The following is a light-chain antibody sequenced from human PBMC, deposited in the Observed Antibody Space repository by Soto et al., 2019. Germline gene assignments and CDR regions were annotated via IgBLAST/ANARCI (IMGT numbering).Light chain of an antibody. CDR2: GNS. CDR3: QSYDSSLSEV. J-gene: IGLJ1*01. CDR1: SSNIGAGYD. V-gene: IGLV1-40*01. Sequence: QSVLTQPPSVSGAPGQRVTISCTGSSSNIGAGYDVHWYQQLPGTAPKLLIYGNSNRPSGVPDRFSGSKSGTSASLAITGXXAXXXXDYYCQSYDSSLSEVFGTGTKLTVL.